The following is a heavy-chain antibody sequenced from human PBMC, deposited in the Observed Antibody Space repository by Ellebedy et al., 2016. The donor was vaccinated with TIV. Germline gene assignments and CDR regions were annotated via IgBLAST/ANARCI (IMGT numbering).Heavy chain of an antibody. CDR3: ATSIYCGGDCSLAF. Sequence: GESLKISCAPSGFTFSNNWMHWVRQAPGKGLVWVSSIRSDGSSTSYADSVKGRFTISRDNTKKILYLQMYSLRPEDTALYYCATSIYCGGDCSLAFWGRGTLVTVSS. CDR2: IRSDGSST. CDR1: GFTFSNNW. J-gene: IGHJ4*02. V-gene: IGHV3-74*01. D-gene: IGHD2-21*02.